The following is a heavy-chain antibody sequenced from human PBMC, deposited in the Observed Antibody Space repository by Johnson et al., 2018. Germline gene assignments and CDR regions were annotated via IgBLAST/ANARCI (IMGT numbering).Heavy chain of an antibody. V-gene: IGHV3-21*01. CDR3: ARELRGEATLRLPYYFDY. CDR2: ISGSPNYI. D-gene: IGHD3-10*01. CDR1: GFTFSGYN. J-gene: IGHJ4*02. Sequence: VQLVESGGGLVESRGSLGLSCAASGFTFSGYNMNWVRQAPGKGLEWVSSISGSPNYIQYTDSVKGRFTITRDNAKNSLYLQMNSRRAEDTAVYYCARELRGEATLRLPYYFDYWCQGTLVTVSS.